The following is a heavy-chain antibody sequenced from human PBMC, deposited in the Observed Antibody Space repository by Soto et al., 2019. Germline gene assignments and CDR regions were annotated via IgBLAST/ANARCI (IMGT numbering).Heavy chain of an antibody. CDR2: IYHSGST. CDR1: GGSISSSNW. D-gene: IGHD5-18*01. V-gene: IGHV4-4*02. CDR3: ARGTNTAMDRNPGWFDP. Sequence: PSETLSLTCAVSGGSISSSNWWSWVRQPPGKGLEWIGEIYHSGSTNYNPSLKSRVTISVDTSKNQFSLKLSSVTAADTAVYYCARGTNTAMDRNPGWFDPWGQGTLVTVSS. J-gene: IGHJ5*02.